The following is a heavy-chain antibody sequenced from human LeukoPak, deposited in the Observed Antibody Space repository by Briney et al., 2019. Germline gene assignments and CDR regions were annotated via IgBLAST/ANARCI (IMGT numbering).Heavy chain of an antibody. CDR1: GFTFSSYW. V-gene: IGHV3-74*01. D-gene: IGHD4-11*01. CDR2: INSDGSST. J-gene: IGHJ1*01. Sequence: GGSLILSCAASGFTFSSYWMHWVRQGPGKGLVWVSRINSDGSSTNYADSVRGRFTISRDNAENTLYLQMNSLRVEDTAVYSCATGGNFYYSHWGQGTLVTVSS. CDR3: ATGGNFYYSH.